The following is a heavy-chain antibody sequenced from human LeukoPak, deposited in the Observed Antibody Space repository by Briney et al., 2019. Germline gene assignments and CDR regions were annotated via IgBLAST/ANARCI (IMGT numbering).Heavy chain of an antibody. V-gene: IGHV3-74*01. D-gene: IGHD4-17*01. Sequence: GGSLRLSCAASGFTFSSYWMHWVRQAPGKGLVWVSRINSDGSSTSYADSVKGRFTISRDNAKNTLYLQMNSLRAEDTAVYYCARAYGDYGTHPGVFDYWGQGTLVTVSS. CDR3: ARAYGDYGTHPGVFDY. CDR2: INSDGSST. CDR1: GFTFSSYW. J-gene: IGHJ4*02.